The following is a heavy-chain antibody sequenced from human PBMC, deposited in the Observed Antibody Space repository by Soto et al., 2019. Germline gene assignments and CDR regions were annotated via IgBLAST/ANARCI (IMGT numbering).Heavy chain of an antibody. D-gene: IGHD6-19*01. CDR3: ASTKQWLAFDY. J-gene: IGHJ4*02. Sequence: QVQLQESGPGLVKPSETLSLTCTVSGDSISNYYWTWIRQPPGKGLEWIGCFYNSGNINYNPSLRGRVTISVYPANNQFSLRVNSVTAADTAVYYCASTKQWLAFDYWGQGALVTVSS. V-gene: IGHV4-59*01. CDR2: FYNSGNI. CDR1: GDSISNYY.